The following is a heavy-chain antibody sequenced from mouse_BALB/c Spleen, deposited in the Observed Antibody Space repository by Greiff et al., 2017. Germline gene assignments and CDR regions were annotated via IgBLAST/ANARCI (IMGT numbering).Heavy chain of an antibody. CDR2: ISYSGST. Sequence: EVKLQESGPSLVKPSQTLSLTCSVTGDSITSGYWNWIRKFPGNKLEYMGYISYSGSTYYNPSLKSRISITRDTSKNQYYLQLNSVTTEDTATYYCARSNWDGWYFDVWGAGTTVTVSS. D-gene: IGHD4-1*01. CDR3: ARSNWDGWYFDV. J-gene: IGHJ1*01. CDR1: GDSITSGY. V-gene: IGHV3-8*02.